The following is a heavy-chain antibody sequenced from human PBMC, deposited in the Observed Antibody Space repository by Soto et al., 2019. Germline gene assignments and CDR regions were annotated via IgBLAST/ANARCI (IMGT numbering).Heavy chain of an antibody. Sequence: GGSLRLSCAASGFGFRSYAMRWVRQAPGKGLEWVSGITPGGGTTNYGGSVKGRFTISRDNSKNTLYREANSLRVEDTAIYYCAKDRGGEFSSSRYFDYWGQGTLVTGSS. CDR3: AKDRGGEFSSSRYFDY. D-gene: IGHD3-16*01. CDR1: GFGFRSYA. CDR2: ITPGGGTT. J-gene: IGHJ4*02. V-gene: IGHV3-23*01.